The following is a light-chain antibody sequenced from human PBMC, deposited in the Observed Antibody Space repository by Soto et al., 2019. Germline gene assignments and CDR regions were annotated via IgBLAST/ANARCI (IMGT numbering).Light chain of an antibody. CDR2: VKSDGTY. J-gene: IGLJ1*01. CDR3: QTCGTGSDV. CDR1: RGHSNYA. V-gene: IGLV4-69*02. Sequence: QPVLTQSPSASASLGASGKLTCTLSRGHSNYASAWHQQQPEKGPRYLMKVKSDGTYIKGDGIPDRFSGSSSGAERYLTISSLHSEDEADGYCQTCGTGSDVFGTGTKFTVL.